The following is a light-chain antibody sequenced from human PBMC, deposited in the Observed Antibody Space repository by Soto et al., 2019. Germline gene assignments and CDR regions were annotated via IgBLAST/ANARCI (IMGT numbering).Light chain of an antibody. V-gene: IGKV3-20*01. Sequence: IVLTQAPGTLSVSPGERATLSCRASQTVSSNYLAWYQHRPGQAPRLLIYGASRRATGIPDRFSGSGSGTDFTLTISRLEPEDFAVYHCQQYGSLPYTFGQGTKVDI. CDR2: GAS. CDR3: QQYGSLPYT. CDR1: QTVSSNY. J-gene: IGKJ2*01.